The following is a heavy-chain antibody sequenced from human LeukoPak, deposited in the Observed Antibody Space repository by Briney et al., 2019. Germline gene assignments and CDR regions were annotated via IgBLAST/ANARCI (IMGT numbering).Heavy chain of an antibody. J-gene: IGHJ4*02. CDR2: ISGSGGST. V-gene: IGHV3-23*01. CDR1: GFTFSSYA. Sequence: GGSLRLSCAASGFTFSSYAMSWVRQAPGKGLEWVSAISGSGGSTYYADSVKGRFTISRDNSKNTLYLQMNSLRAEDTAVYYCAKRRAPGYSGYDLGIDYWGQGTLVTVSS. D-gene: IGHD5-12*01. CDR3: AKRRAPGYSGYDLGIDY.